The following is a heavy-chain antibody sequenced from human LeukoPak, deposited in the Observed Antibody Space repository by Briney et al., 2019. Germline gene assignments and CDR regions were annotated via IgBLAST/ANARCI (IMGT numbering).Heavy chain of an antibody. CDR2: IYPGDSDT. Sequence: GESLKISCKGSGYSFTSYWIAWVRQMPGKGLEWMGIIYPGDSDTRYSPSFQGQVTISTDKSISTAYLQWSSLRASDTAMYYCARTYYYGSGTSLSAFDIWGQGTMVTVSS. CDR3: ARTYYYGSGTSLSAFDI. CDR1: GYSFTSYW. V-gene: IGHV5-51*01. D-gene: IGHD3-10*01. J-gene: IGHJ3*02.